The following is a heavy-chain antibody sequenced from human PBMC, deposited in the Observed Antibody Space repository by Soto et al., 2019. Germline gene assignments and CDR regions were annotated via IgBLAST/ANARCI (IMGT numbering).Heavy chain of an antibody. CDR1: GGSISSGGYY. CDR2: IYYSGST. V-gene: IGHV4-31*03. D-gene: IGHD3-3*01. J-gene: IGHJ6*02. Sequence: SETLSLTCTVSGGSISSGGYYWSWIRQHPGKGLEWIGYIYYSGSTYYNPSLKSRVTISVDTSKNQFSLKLSSVTAADTAVYYCARDLARRNITIFGVAQTYYYYGMDVWGQGTTVTVS. CDR3: ARDLARRNITIFGVAQTYYYYGMDV.